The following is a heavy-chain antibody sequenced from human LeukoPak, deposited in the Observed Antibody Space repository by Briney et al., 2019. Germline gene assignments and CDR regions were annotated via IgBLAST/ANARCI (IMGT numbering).Heavy chain of an antibody. CDR2: ISSSSSYI. D-gene: IGHD6-6*01. CDR1: GFTFSSYS. CDR3: ARDGPYSSSVDY. V-gene: IGHV3-21*01. Sequence: GGSLRLSCAASGFTFSSYSMNWVRQAPGKGLEWVSSISSSSSYIYYADSVKGRFTISRDNSKNSLYLQMNSLRAEDTAVYYCARDGPYSSSVDYWGQGTLVTVSS. J-gene: IGHJ4*02.